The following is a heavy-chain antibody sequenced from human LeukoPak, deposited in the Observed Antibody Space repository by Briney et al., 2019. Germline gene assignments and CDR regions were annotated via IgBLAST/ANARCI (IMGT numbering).Heavy chain of an antibody. CDR3: ARVPDITARPCDS. D-gene: IGHD1-1*01. J-gene: IGHJ4*02. CDR2: ISHTGGT. Sequence: PSETLSLTCAVYGGSFSGYYWTLIRQTPGKGLEWIGEISHTGGTNYNPFLKSRITISVDSSKQQFSLKMTSVTAADTGVYYCARVPDITARPCDSWGPGTLVIVSS. V-gene: IGHV4-34*01. CDR1: GGSFSGYY.